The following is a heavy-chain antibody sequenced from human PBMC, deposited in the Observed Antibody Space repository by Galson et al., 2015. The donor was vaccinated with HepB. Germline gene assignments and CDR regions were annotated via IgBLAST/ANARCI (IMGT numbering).Heavy chain of an antibody. D-gene: IGHD3-22*01. CDR1: GYTFTSYY. CDR3: ARRSNYYASSGYVYAFDI. J-gene: IGHJ3*02. V-gene: IGHV1-46*01. Sequence: SVKVSCKASGYTFTSYYVNWVRQAPGQGLEWMGIINPSGGSPNYAQKFQGRVTMTRDTSTSTAYMQLSSLRSEDTAVYYCARRSNYYASSGYVYAFDIWGQGTMVTVSS. CDR2: INPSGGSP.